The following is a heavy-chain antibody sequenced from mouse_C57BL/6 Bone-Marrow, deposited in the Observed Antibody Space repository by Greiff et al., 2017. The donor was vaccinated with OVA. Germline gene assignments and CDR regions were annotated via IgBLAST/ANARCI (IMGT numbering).Heavy chain of an antibody. CDR3: ARHESPCGKGAMDY. V-gene: IGHV1-62-2*01. J-gene: IGHJ4*01. CDR2: FYPGSGSI. CDR1: GYTFTEYT. D-gene: IGHD1-1*02. Sequence: VKLMESGAELVKPGASVKLSCMASGYTFTEYTIHWVKQRSGQGLEWIGWFYPGSGSIKYNEKFKDKATLTADKSSSTVYMELSRLTSEDSAVYFVARHESPCGKGAMDYWGQGTSVTFSS.